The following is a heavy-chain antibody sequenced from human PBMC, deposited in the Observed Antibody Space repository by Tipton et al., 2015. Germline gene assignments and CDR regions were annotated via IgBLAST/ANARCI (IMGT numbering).Heavy chain of an antibody. CDR3: ATQYGRYFDY. CDR2: IFPGDSDA. CDR1: GYTFTRHW. V-gene: IGHV5-51*01. J-gene: IGHJ4*02. D-gene: IGHD4-17*01. Sequence: QLVQSGAEVKKPGESLKISCRASGYTFTRHWIGWVRQMPGKGPEWMGIIFPGDSDARYSPSFQGQVTISVDKSISTAYLQWNSLKASDTAMYYCATQYGRYFDYWGQGTLVTVSS.